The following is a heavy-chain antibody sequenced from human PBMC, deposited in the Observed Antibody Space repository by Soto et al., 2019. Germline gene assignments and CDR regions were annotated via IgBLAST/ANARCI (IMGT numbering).Heavy chain of an antibody. CDR1: GGSISSGGYS. CDR3: ARGRGKVSSSWYHWFDP. D-gene: IGHD6-13*01. J-gene: IGHJ5*02. Sequence: PSETLSLTCAVSGGSISSGGYSWSWIRQPPGKGLEWIGYIYHSGSTYYNPSLKSRVTISVDRSKNQFSLKLSSVTAADTAVYYCARGRGKVSSSWYHWFDPWGQGTLVTVSS. CDR2: IYHSGST. V-gene: IGHV4-30-2*01.